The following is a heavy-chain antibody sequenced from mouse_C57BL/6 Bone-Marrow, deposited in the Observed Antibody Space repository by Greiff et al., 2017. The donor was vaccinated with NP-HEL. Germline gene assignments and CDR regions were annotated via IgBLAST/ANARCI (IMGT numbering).Heavy chain of an antibody. CDR1: GYTFTSYW. D-gene: IGHD2-2*01. Sequence: QVQLQQPGTELVKPGASVKLSCKASGYTFTSYWMHWVKQRPGQGLEWIGNINPSNGGTNYNEKFKSKATLTVDKSSSTAYMQLSSLTSEDSAVYYCARRPHGYDPYYYAMDYWGQGTSVTVSS. CDR3: ARRPHGYDPYYYAMDY. J-gene: IGHJ4*01. CDR2: INPSNGGT. V-gene: IGHV1-53*01.